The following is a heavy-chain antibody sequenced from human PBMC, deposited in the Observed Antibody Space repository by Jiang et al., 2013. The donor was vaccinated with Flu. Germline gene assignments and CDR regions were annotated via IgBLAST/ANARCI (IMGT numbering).Heavy chain of an antibody. CDR3: AWIDYYDSSGYYGDFDY. Sequence: PGASVKVSCKASGYTFTSYYMHWVRQAPGQGLEWMGIINPSGGSTSYAQKFQGRVTMTRDTSTSTVYMELSSLRSEDTAVYYCAWIDYYDSSGYYGDFDYWGQGTLVTVSS. CDR1: GYTFTSYY. J-gene: IGHJ4*02. D-gene: IGHD3-22*01. CDR2: INPSGGST. V-gene: IGHV1-46*01.